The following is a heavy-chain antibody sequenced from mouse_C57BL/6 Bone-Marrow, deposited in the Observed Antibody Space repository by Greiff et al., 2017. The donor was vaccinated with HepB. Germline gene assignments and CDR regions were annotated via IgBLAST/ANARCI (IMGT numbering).Heavy chain of an antibody. V-gene: IGHV1-15*01. CDR1: GYTFTDYE. J-gene: IGHJ2*01. D-gene: IGHD1-1*01. Sequence: QVQLQQSGAELVRPGASVTLSCKASGYTFTDYEMHWVKQTPVHGLEWIGAIDPETGGTAYNQKFKGKAILTADKSSSAAYMELRSRTSEDSAVDYCTRPHTLREDGGDWGQGTTLTVSS. CDR3: TRPHTLREDGGD. CDR2: IDPETGGT.